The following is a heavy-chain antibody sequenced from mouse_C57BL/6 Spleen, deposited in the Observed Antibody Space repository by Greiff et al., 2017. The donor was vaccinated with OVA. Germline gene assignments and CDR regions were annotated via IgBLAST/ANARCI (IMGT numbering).Heavy chain of an antibody. D-gene: IGHD3-2*02. J-gene: IGHJ3*01. CDR1: GFTFSSYA. V-gene: IGHV5-4*01. Sequence: EVQLVESGGGLVKPGGSLKLSCAASGFTFSSYAMSWVRQTPEKRLEWVATISDGGSYTYYPDNVKGRFTISRDNAKNNLYLQMSHLKSEDTAMYYCARDQGTGGFAYWGQGTLVTVSA. CDR3: ARDQGTGGFAY. CDR2: ISDGGSYT.